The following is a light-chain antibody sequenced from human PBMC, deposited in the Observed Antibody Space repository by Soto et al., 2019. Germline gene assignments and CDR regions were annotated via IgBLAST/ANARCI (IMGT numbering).Light chain of an antibody. CDR2: DAS. CDR1: QGISRS. V-gene: IGKV1-33*01. CDR3: QQSDKLPLT. Sequence: DIQMTQSPSSLSASVGDRVTITCQASQGISRSLNWFQQKPGKAPKLLLYDASNLETGVPSRFSGSGSGTNFTFTVSSLQPEDIATYYCQQSDKLPLTFDGGTKVEIK. J-gene: IGKJ4*01.